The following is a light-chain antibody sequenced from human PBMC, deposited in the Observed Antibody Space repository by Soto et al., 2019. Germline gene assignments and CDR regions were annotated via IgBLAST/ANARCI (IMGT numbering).Light chain of an antibody. V-gene: IGKV3-20*01. CDR1: QSVSNNY. Sequence: EILLTQSPCTLALSPGERATLSCRASQSVSNNYLAWYQQKPGHAPSVLIYGASNRATGIPDRFSGSGSGTDFTLTISRLEPEDFAVYYCQQYGSSGTFGQGTKVDIK. CDR3: QQYGSSGT. CDR2: GAS. J-gene: IGKJ1*01.